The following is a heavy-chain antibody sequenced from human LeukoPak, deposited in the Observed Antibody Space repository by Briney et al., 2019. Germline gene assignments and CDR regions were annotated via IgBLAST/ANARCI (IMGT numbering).Heavy chain of an antibody. CDR2: IYYSGRT. Sequence: SETLSLTCTVSGGAISSYYWSWIWQPPGKGGGWSGDIYYSGRTNYNPSLKSRVTISVDTSKNQFSLKLSSVTAADKAVYYCARYEKSIAPYYFDYWGQGTLVTVSS. V-gene: IGHV4-59*01. D-gene: IGHD6-13*01. J-gene: IGHJ4*02. CDR3: ARYEKSIAPYYFDY. CDR1: GGAISSYY.